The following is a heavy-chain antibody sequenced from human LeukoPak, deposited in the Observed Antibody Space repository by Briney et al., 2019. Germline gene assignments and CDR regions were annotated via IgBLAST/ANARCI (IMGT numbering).Heavy chain of an antibody. Sequence: SVKVSCKASGGTFISYAISWVRQAPGPGLEWMGGIIPIFGTANYAQKFQGRVTITADESTSTAYMELSSLRSEDTAVYYCASLPPPDIVVVPAAIGWGQGTLVTVSS. J-gene: IGHJ4*02. CDR1: GGTFISYA. CDR3: ASLPPPDIVVVPAAIG. CDR2: IIPIFGTA. V-gene: IGHV1-69*01. D-gene: IGHD2-2*02.